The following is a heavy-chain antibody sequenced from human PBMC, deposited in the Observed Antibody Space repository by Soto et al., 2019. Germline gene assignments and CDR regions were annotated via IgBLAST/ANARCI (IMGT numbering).Heavy chain of an antibody. V-gene: IGHV4-31*03. J-gene: IGHJ5*02. CDR2: IYYSWST. Sequence: SETLSLNCTLSGGSISSGNYYWSWIRQHPGKVLEGIGYIYYSWSTHYNPSLKSRVTISLETSNNHCSLNLSSVTAADTAVYYCARMGLHLGELSRNWLDPWGQGTLVTVSS. CDR3: ARMGLHLGELSRNWLDP. D-gene: IGHD3-16*02. CDR1: GGSISSGNYY.